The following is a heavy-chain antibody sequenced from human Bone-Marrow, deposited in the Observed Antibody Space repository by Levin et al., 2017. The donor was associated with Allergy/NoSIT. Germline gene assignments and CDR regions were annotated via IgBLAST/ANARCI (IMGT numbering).Heavy chain of an antibody. V-gene: IGHV3-23*01. CDR2: ISGSGGST. CDR1: GFTFSSYA. Sequence: GGSLRLSCAASGFTFSSYAMTWVRQAPGNGLEWVSGISGSGGSTYYADSVKGRFTISRDNSKNTFYLQMYSLTAEDTAVYYCAKEPASGSCFDYWGQGTLVTVSS. J-gene: IGHJ4*02. CDR3: AKEPASGSCFDY. D-gene: IGHD1-26*01.